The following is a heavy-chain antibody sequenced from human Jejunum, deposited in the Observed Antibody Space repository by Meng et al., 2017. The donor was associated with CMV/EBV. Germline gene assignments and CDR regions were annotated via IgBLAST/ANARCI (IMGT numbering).Heavy chain of an antibody. V-gene: IGHV3-11*05. CDR3: VRTAREAAD. D-gene: IGHD2-15*01. J-gene: IGHJ4*02. Sequence: QVQMVESGRDLVEPGGALRLSLAASAFTFSDHYMKWIRKAPGKGMEWLSYTSGRSHDTNYADSVKGRFTISRDNAKNSLYLQINSLRVEDTAIYYCVRTAREAADWGQGTLVTVSS. CDR2: TSGRSHDT. CDR1: AFTFSDHY.